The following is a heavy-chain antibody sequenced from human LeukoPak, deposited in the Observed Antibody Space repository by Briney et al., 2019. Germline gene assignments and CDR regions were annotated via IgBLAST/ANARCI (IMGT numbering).Heavy chain of an antibody. D-gene: IGHD6-13*01. CDR3: ARGIAAAGDYYFDY. V-gene: IGHV1-69*13. CDR1: GGTFSSYA. Sequence: ASVKVSCKASGGTFSSYAISWVRQAPGQGLEWMGGIIPIFGTANYAQKFQGRVTITADESTSTAYMEPSSLRSEDTAVYYCARGIAAAGDYYFDYWGQGTLVTVSS. CDR2: IIPIFGTA. J-gene: IGHJ4*02.